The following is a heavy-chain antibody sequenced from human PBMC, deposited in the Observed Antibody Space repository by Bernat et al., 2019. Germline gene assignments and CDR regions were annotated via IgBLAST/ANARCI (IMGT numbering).Heavy chain of an antibody. Sequence: VQLVESGGGLVQPGGSLRLSCAASGFTFSSYWMHWVRQAPGKGLEWVAVIWYDGSNKYYADSVKGRFTISRDNSKNTLYLQMNSLRAEDTAVYYCARDPQYSSSPCFDYWGQGTPVTVSS. V-gene: IGHV3-33*08. J-gene: IGHJ4*02. CDR2: IWYDGSNK. D-gene: IGHD6-6*01. CDR3: ARDPQYSSSPCFDY. CDR1: GFTFSSYW.